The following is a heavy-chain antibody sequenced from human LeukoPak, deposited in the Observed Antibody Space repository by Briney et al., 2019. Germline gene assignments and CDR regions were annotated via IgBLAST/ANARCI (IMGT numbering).Heavy chain of an antibody. J-gene: IGHJ4*02. V-gene: IGHV3-23*01. CDR2: ISPGSTRT. D-gene: IGHD3-3*01. CDR3: AKYALREIFFGDF. CDR1: GFTFSSYE. Sequence: GGSLRLSCAASGFTFSSYEMNWVRQAPGKGLEWVSAISPGSTRTYYAASVKGRFTIPRDNSMNTLYLHMDSLRAEDTAVYYCAKYALREIFFGDFWGQGTLVAVSS.